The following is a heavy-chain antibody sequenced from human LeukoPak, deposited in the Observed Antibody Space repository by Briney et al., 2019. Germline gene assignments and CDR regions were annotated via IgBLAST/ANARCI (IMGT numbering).Heavy chain of an antibody. Sequence: PGGSLRLSCAASGLMFSDYYVSWLRHAPGKGLQWVSYISSGGDIMHYADSVKGRFTISRDNSKNTLYLQMNSLRAEDTAVYYSAKDPFIAAAGSYNWFDRWGQGTLVTVSS. J-gene: IGHJ5*02. CDR2: ISSGGDIM. CDR3: AKDPFIAAAGSYNWFDR. CDR1: GLMFSDYY. D-gene: IGHD6-13*01. V-gene: IGHV3-11*01.